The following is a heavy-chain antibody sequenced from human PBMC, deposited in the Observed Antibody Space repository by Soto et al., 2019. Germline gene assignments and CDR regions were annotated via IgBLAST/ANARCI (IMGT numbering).Heavy chain of an antibody. CDR2: ISYSGTT. CDR1: GDSIRGDY. CDR3: ARSGVSSSWYVPLEY. J-gene: IGHJ4*02. V-gene: IGHV4-59*01. Sequence: SETLSLTCTASGDSIRGDYWSWIRQPPGKRLEWIAYISYSGTTNYNPSLKSRVTISLDTSNNQLSLKMTSVTAADTAVYYCARSGVSSSWYVPLEYWGQGTQVTVSS. D-gene: IGHD6-13*01.